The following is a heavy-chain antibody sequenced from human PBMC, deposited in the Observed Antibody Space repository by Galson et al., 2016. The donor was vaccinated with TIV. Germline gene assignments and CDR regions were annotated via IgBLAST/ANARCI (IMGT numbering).Heavy chain of an antibody. Sequence: SLRLSCAASGFSFSSAWMTWVRQAPGKGLEWVGRMRSHFDGGTTDYAAPVKGRFIISRDDSKRELSLQMNNLKTDDTAVYFCATGAYGDYLGSDALDNWGQGTLVTVSS. CDR1: GFSFSSAW. D-gene: IGHD4-17*01. J-gene: IGHJ4*02. V-gene: IGHV3-15*01. CDR3: ATGAYGDYLGSDALDN. CDR2: MRSHFDGGTT.